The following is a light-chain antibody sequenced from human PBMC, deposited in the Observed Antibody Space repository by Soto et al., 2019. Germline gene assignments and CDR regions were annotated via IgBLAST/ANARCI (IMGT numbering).Light chain of an antibody. Sequence: DIPLTQSPSFLSASVGDRVTITCRASHGITTYAAWYQQKSGKAPELLIYEASTLQSGVPSRFSGGGSGTEFTLTVSSLKPEDFATYSCQRVNSYPFTVGPGTKVDIK. CDR1: HGITTY. CDR3: QRVNSYPFT. V-gene: IGKV1-9*01. J-gene: IGKJ3*01. CDR2: EAS.